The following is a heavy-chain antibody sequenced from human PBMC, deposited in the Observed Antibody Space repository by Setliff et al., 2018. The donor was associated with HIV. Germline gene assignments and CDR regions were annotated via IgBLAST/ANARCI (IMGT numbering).Heavy chain of an antibody. D-gene: IGHD3-10*01. J-gene: IGHJ4*02. CDR3: ARQDGRAQYYFDS. CDR1: GYSFTDYW. V-gene: IGHV5-51*01. Sequence: PGESLKISCKGSGYSFTDYWIAWVRQMPGKGLEWMGIIYPGDSDTRYSPSFQGQVTISADKSISTAYLQWTSLKASDTAVYFCARQDGRAQYYFDSWGQGTLVTVSS. CDR2: IYPGDSDT.